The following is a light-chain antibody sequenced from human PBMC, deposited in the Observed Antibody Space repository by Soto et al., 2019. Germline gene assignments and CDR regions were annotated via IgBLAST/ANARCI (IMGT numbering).Light chain of an antibody. CDR1: SGHSSYI. J-gene: IGLJ2*01. Sequence: QSVLTQSSSASASLGSSVKLTCTLSSGHSSYIIAWHHQQPGKAPRYLMKLEGSGSYNKGSGVPDRFSGSSSGADRYLTISNHQFEDEANYYCETWDSTTRVFGGGTKLTVL. V-gene: IGLV4-60*02. CDR2: LEGSGSY. CDR3: ETWDSTTRV.